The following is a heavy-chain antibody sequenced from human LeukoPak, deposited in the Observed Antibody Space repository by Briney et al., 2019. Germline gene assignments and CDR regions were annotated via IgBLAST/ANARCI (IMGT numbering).Heavy chain of an antibody. CDR1: GGSISSYY. Sequence: SETLSLTCTVSGGSISSYYWSWIRQPAGKGLEWIGRIYTSGSTNYNPSLKSRVTMPVDTSKNQFSLKLSSVTAADTAVYYCARVSAVTSAFDYWGQGTLVTVSS. V-gene: IGHV4-4*07. J-gene: IGHJ4*02. CDR3: ARVSAVTSAFDY. D-gene: IGHD4-11*01. CDR2: IYTSGST.